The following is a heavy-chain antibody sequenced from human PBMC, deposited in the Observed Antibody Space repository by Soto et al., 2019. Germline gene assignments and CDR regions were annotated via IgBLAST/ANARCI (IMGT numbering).Heavy chain of an antibody. Sequence: SVKVSCKASGGTFSSYAISWVRQAPGQGLEWMGGIIPIFGTANYAQKFQGRVTITADESTSTAYMELSSLRSEDTAVYYCARGLGNEVPEVNYPWGKFDPWGQGTLVTVSS. CDR1: GGTFSSYA. CDR3: ARGLGNEVPEVNYPWGKFDP. J-gene: IGHJ5*02. V-gene: IGHV1-69*13. CDR2: IIPIFGTA. D-gene: IGHD1-1*01.